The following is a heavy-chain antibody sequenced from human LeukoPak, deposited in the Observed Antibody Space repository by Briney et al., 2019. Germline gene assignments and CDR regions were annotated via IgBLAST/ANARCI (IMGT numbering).Heavy chain of an antibody. D-gene: IGHD4-17*01. Sequence: ASVKVSCKASGYTFTGYYMHWVRQAPGQGLEWMGWINPNSGGTNYAQKFQGRVTMTRDMSTSTVYMELSSLRSEDTAVYYCARGGLDYGDDDDAFDIWGQGTMVTVSS. CDR2: INPNSGGT. J-gene: IGHJ3*02. CDR1: GYTFTGYY. V-gene: IGHV1-2*02. CDR3: ARGGLDYGDDDDAFDI.